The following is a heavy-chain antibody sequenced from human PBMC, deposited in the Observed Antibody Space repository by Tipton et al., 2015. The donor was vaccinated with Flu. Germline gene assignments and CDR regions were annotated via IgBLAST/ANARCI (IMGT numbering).Heavy chain of an antibody. CDR1: GGSISSGGYD. Sequence: TLSLTCTVSGGSISSGGYDWSWIRQHPGKGLEWIGYIYTSGITYYSPSLKSRVTMSVDTSRNYFSLKLYSVTAADTAVYYCARRDYSNYVSVPKNWFDSWGQGTLVTVSS. D-gene: IGHD4-11*01. CDR2: IYTSGIT. J-gene: IGHJ5*01. V-gene: IGHV4-30-4*01. CDR3: ARRDYSNYVSVPKNWFDS.